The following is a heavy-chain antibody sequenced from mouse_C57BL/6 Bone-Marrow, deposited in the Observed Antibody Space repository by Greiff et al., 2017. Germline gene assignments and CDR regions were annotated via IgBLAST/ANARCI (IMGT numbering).Heavy chain of an antibody. CDR1: GFTFSSYA. CDR2: ISDGGSYT. J-gene: IGHJ2*01. V-gene: IGHV5-4*03. Sequence: EVKVVESGGGLVKPGGSLKLSCAASGFTFSSYAMSWVRQTPEKRLEWVATISDGGSYTYYPDNVKGRFTISRDNAKNNLYLQMSHLEAEDTSMYYCARGDYWGQGTTLTVSS. CDR3: ARGDY.